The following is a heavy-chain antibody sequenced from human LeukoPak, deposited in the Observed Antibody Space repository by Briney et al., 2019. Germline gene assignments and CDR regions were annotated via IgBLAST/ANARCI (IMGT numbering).Heavy chain of an antibody. V-gene: IGHV4-59*01. Sequence: SETLSLTCTVSGGSISSYYWSWIRQPPGKGLEWIGYIYYSGSTNYNPSLKSRVTISVDTSKNQFSLKLSSVTAADTALYYCARVTRQHYFDYWGQGTLVTVSS. J-gene: IGHJ4*02. D-gene: IGHD4-23*01. CDR3: ARVTRQHYFDY. CDR1: GGSISSYY. CDR2: IYYSGST.